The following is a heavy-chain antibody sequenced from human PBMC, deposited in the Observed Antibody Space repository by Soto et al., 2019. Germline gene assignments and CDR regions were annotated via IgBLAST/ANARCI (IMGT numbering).Heavy chain of an antibody. D-gene: IGHD4-17*01. V-gene: IGHV3-23*01. J-gene: IGHJ6*02. CDR2: ISGRGGST. CDR3: AKDSTVTTSLYSYYYGLDV. Sequence: EVQLLESGGGLVQPGGSLRLSCTASGFTFSNYAMSWVRQAPDKGLEWVSAISGRGGSTYYADSVKGRFTISRDNSKNRLFLQMNSLRAEDTALYYCAKDSTVTTSLYSYYYGLDVCGQGTKVTVSS. CDR1: GFTFSNYA.